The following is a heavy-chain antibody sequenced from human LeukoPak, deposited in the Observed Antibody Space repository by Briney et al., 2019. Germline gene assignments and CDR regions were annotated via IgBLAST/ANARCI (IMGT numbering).Heavy chain of an antibody. CDR3: ARDQADTAMVPPYFDY. V-gene: IGHV3-21*01. J-gene: IGHJ4*02. Sequence: GGSLRLSCAASGFTFSSYRMTWVRQAPGKGLEWVSSISSSSSYIYYADSVKGRFTISRDNAKNSLYLQMNSLRAEDTAVYYCARDQADTAMVPPYFDYWGQGTLVTVSS. D-gene: IGHD5-18*01. CDR2: ISSSSSYI. CDR1: GFTFSSYR.